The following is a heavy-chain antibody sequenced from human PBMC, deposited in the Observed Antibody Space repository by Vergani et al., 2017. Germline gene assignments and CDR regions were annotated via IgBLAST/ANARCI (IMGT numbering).Heavy chain of an antibody. V-gene: IGHV4-61*01. CDR2: IYYSGST. D-gene: IGHD4-17*01. Sequence: QVRLQESGPGLVKPSETLSLTCTVSGASVSSSVSSSSYYWSWIRQPPGKGLEWIGYIYYSGSTNYNPSLKSRVTISVDTSKNQFSLKLSSVTAADTAVYYCARGGWGTVTTFFHYGMDVWGQGTTVTVSS. CDR3: ARGGWGTVTTFFHYGMDV. J-gene: IGHJ6*02. CDR1: GASVSSSVSSSSYY.